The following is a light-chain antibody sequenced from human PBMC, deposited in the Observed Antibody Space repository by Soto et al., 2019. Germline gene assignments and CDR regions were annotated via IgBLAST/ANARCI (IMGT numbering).Light chain of an antibody. CDR3: SSYAGSNNFEV. Sequence: QSVLTQPPSASGSPGQSVTISCTGSSSDVGAYKYVSWYQQHPGKAPKLMIYEVSKRPSGVPDRFSGSKSGNTASLTVSGLQAEDEADYYCSSYAGSNNFEVFGGGTKVTVL. V-gene: IGLV2-8*01. CDR1: SSDVGAYKY. CDR2: EVS. J-gene: IGLJ2*01.